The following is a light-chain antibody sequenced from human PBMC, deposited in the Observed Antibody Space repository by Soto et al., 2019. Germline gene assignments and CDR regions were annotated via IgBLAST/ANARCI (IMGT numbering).Light chain of an antibody. CDR2: KIS. J-gene: IGKJ4*01. CDR1: QSLVFSDGNSY. V-gene: IGKV2-30*01. CDR3: LQHKTFLT. Sequence: DVVLTQSPRSLPVTLGQPATISCSSSQSLVFSDGNSYLNWFQQRPGQSPRRLIYKISNRDSGVQDRFSGSGSGADFTLNISRVEAEDVGTYYCLQHKTFLTFGGGTRVEIK.